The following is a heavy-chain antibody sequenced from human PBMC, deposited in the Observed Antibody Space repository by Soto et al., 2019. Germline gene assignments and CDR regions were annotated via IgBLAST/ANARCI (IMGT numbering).Heavy chain of an antibody. CDR1: GYTFTSYD. Sequence: ASVKVSCKASGYTFTSYDINWVRQATGQGLEWMGWMNPNSGNTGYAQKFQGRVTMTRNTSISTAYMELSSLRSEDTAVYYCARGLFTGRGYDFWSGYSPHDYWGQGTLVTSPQ. J-gene: IGHJ4*02. CDR3: ARGLFTGRGYDFWSGYSPHDY. CDR2: MNPNSGNT. V-gene: IGHV1-8*01. D-gene: IGHD3-3*01.